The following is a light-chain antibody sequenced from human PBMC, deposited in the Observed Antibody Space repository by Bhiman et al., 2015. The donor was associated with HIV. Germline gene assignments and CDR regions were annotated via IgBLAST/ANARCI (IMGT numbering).Light chain of an antibody. CDR3: CSYGGSANSVV. V-gene: IGLV3-1*01. CDR2: QNN. J-gene: IGLJ2*01. CDR1: KLGDKY. Sequence: SYELTQPPSVSVSPGQTASITCSGDKLGDKYACWYQQKPGQSPVLVIYQNNKRPSGIPERFSGSKSGNTASLTISGLQTEDEADYYCCSYGGSANSVVFGGGTKLTVL.